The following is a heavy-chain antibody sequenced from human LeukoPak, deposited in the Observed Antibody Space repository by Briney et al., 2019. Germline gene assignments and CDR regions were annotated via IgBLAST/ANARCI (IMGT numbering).Heavy chain of an antibody. CDR3: ARPQARYSSSWYSSFDY. CDR2: IWYDGSNK. CDR1: GVTFSSYG. D-gene: IGHD6-13*01. J-gene: IGHJ4*02. V-gene: IGHV3-33*08. Sequence: PGGSLRLSCAASGVTFSSYGMHWVRQAPGKGLEWVAVIWYDGSNKYYADSVKGRFTISRDNSKNTLYLQMNSLRAEDTAVYYCARPQARYSSSWYSSFDYWGQGTLVTVSS.